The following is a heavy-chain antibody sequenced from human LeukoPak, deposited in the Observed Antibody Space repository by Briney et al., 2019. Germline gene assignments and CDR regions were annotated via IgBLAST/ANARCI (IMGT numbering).Heavy chain of an antibody. CDR3: ATPGPYGSGSYYLFDY. CDR2: FDPEDGET. V-gene: IGHV1-24*01. CDR1: GYTLTELS. Sequence: ASVKVSCKVSGYTLTELSMHWVRQAPGKGLEWMGGFDPEDGETIYAQKFQGRVTMTEDTSTDTAYMELSSLRSEDTAVYYCATPGPYGSGSYYLFDYWGQGTLVTVSS. J-gene: IGHJ4*02. D-gene: IGHD3-10*01.